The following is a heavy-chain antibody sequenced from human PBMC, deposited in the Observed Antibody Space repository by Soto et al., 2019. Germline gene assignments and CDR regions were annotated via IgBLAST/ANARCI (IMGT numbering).Heavy chain of an antibody. Sequence: QVHLVQSGAEVKKPGASVKVSCKGSGYAFTTYGITWVRQAPGQGLEWMGWISAHNGNTNYAQKLQGRVTVTRDTSTSTACMELRGRRSDDTAVYYCARGRYGDYWGQGALVTVSS. CDR1: GYAFTTYG. D-gene: IGHD1-1*01. J-gene: IGHJ4*02. CDR3: ARGRYGDY. CDR2: ISAHNGNT. V-gene: IGHV1-18*01.